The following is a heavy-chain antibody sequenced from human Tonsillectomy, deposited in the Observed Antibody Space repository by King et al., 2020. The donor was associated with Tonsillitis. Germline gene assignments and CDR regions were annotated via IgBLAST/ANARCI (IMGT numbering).Heavy chain of an antibody. J-gene: IGHJ5*01. CDR1: GGSMRNYY. D-gene: IGHD3-3*01. V-gene: IGHV4-59*01. CDR3: ARDPSHYSDRSGYYWAAWFDS. CDR2: IHYGGTT. Sequence: QLQLQESGPGLVKPSETLSLTCTVSGGSMRNYYWSWIRQTPGKGLEWIGYIHYGGTTHYSPSLRSRVSMLIDTSKSQFSLKLQSVTAADTAVYYCARDPSHYSDRSGYYWAAWFDSWGQGSPVTV.